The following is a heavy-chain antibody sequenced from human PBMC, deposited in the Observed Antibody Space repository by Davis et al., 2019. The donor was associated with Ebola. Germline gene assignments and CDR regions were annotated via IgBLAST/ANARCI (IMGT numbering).Heavy chain of an antibody. V-gene: IGHV6-1*01. CDR1: GDSVSSAG. CDR2: TYYSSKWYN. Sequence: PSETLSLTCAISGDSVSSAGWNWIRQSPSRGLEWLGRTYYSSKWYNDYAVSVKSRITINPDTSKNQFSLQLKSVTPEDTAVYFCARGWLQRGFDFWGPGTLVTVSS. CDR3: ARGWLQRGFDF. D-gene: IGHD5-18*01. J-gene: IGHJ4*02.